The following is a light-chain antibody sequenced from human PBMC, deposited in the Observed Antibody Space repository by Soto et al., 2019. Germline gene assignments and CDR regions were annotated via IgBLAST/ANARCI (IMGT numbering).Light chain of an antibody. V-gene: IGKV1-5*03. J-gene: IGKJ1*01. CDR2: KAS. CDR1: QSISSW. Sequence: DLQMTQSPSTLSASVGNRVTITCRASQSISSWLAWYQQKPGKAPKLQIYKASSLESGVPSRFSGSGSGTEFTLTISSLQPDDFATYYCQQYDSFPRTFGQGTRVEIK. CDR3: QQYDSFPRT.